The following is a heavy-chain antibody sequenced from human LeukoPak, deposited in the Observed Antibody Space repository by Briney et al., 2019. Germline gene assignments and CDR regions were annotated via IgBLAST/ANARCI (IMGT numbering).Heavy chain of an antibody. CDR2: TYYRSKWYN. Sequence: SQTLSLTCAISGDSVSSNSAAWNWIRQSPSRGLEWLGRTYYRSKWYNDYAVSVKSRITINPDTSKNQFSLQLNSVTPEDTAVYYCAGVLMVRGVLGFDPWGQGTLVTVSS. V-gene: IGHV6-1*01. CDR3: AGVLMVRGVLGFDP. D-gene: IGHD3-10*01. J-gene: IGHJ5*02. CDR1: GDSVSSNSAA.